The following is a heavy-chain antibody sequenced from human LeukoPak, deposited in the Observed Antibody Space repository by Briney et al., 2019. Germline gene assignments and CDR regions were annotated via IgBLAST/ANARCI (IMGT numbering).Heavy chain of an antibody. D-gene: IGHD6-19*01. CDR1: GFTFSSYG. J-gene: IGHJ4*02. Sequence: GRSLRLSCAASGFTFSSYGMHWVRQAPGKGLEWVAVISYDGGNKYYADSVKGRFTISRDNSKNTLYLQMNSLRAEDTAVYYCAKDLGSSGWFNDYWGQGTLVTVSS. V-gene: IGHV3-30*18. CDR2: ISYDGGNK. CDR3: AKDLGSSGWFNDY.